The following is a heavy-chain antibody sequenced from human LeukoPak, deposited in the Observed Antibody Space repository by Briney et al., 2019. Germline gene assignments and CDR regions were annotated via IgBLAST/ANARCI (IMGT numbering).Heavy chain of an antibody. Sequence: GGSLRLSCAASGFTFSSYAMHWVRQAPGKGLEWVAVISYDGSNKYYADSVKGRFTISRDNSKNTLYVQMNSLRAEDTAVYYCARDVDSGWYSNWGQGTLVTVSS. V-gene: IGHV3-30-3*01. CDR3: ARDVDSGWYSN. CDR1: GFTFSSYA. J-gene: IGHJ4*02. D-gene: IGHD6-19*01. CDR2: ISYDGSNK.